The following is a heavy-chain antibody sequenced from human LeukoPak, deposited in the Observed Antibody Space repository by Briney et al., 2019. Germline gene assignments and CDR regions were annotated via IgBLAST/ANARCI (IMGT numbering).Heavy chain of an antibody. V-gene: IGHV3-23*01. CDR1: GFTFSSYA. D-gene: IGHD3-10*01. CDR3: AKPWYYLDKGRSTGGDH. Sequence: PGGSLRLSCRASGFTFSSYAMSWVRQAPGKGLEWVSDISGSGVGAYYADAVKGRFTISRDNSKNTVYLQMNSLRVEDTALYYCAKPWYYLDKGRSTGGDHWGQGTLVTVSS. J-gene: IGHJ4*02. CDR2: ISGSGVGA.